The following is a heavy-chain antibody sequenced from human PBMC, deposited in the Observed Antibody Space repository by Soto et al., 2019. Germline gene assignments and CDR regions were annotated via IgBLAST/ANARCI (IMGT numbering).Heavy chain of an antibody. CDR2: IIAYNGNT. CDR3: ASDKLGAAHPYGMDV. CDR1: GYTFTSYG. V-gene: IGHV1-18*01. J-gene: IGHJ6*02. Sequence: ASVKVCCKASGYTFTSYGISWLCQAPGPGLEWMGWIIAYNGNTNYAQNRRGRVTMTTDTSTSTEYMELRSLRSDDTAVYYCASDKLGAAHPYGMDVWGQGTRVTVYS. D-gene: IGHD1-26*01.